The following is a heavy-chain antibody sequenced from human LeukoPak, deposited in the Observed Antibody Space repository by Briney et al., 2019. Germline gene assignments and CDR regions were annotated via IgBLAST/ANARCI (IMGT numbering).Heavy chain of an antibody. Sequence: GASVKVSCKVSGYTLTELSMHWVRQAPGKGLEWMGGFDPEDGETIYAQKFQGRVTMTTDTSTSTAYMELRSLRSDDTAVYYCARAIAGAEGLPYYYYGMDVWGQGTTVTVSS. CDR3: ARAIAGAEGLPYYYYGMDV. J-gene: IGHJ6*02. D-gene: IGHD6-13*01. CDR2: FDPEDGET. V-gene: IGHV1-24*01. CDR1: GYTLTELS.